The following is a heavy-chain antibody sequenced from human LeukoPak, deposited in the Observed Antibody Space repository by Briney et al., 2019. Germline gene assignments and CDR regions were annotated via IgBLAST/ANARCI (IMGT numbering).Heavy chain of an antibody. D-gene: IGHD2/OR15-2a*01. Sequence: GGSLRLSCAASAFNFNIYVMAWVRQAPGKGLEWVSAITYDGRYTDYADSVRGRFTISRDNSKNTLSLQMNSLTAEDTALYYCVRRHGGTLKYWGLGTLVTVSS. J-gene: IGHJ4*02. V-gene: IGHV3-23*01. CDR2: ITYDGRYT. CDR1: AFNFNIYV. CDR3: VRRHGGTLKY.